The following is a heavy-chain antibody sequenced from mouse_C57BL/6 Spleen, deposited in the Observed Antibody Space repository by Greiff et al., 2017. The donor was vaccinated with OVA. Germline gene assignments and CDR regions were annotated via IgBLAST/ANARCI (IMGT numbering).Heavy chain of an antibody. CDR1: GFTFSDYG. V-gene: IGHV5-17*01. D-gene: IGHD1-2*01. CDR3: ARRDGRYYAMDY. J-gene: IGHJ4*01. CDR2: ISSGSSTI. Sequence: EVQLVESGGGLVKPGGSLKLSCAASGFTFSDYGMHWVRQAPEKGLEWVAYISSGSSTIYYADTVKGRFTISRDNAKNTLFLQMTSLRSEDTAMYYCARRDGRYYAMDYWGQGTSVTVSS.